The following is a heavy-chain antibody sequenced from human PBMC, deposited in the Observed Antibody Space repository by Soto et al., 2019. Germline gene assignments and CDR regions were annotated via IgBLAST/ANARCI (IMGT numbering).Heavy chain of an antibody. V-gene: IGHV4-59*01. CDR3: ARACGGDCYSNWFDP. J-gene: IGHJ5*02. CDR1: GVSISSYY. Sequence: SETLSLTCTVSGVSISSYYWSWIRQPPGKGLEWIGYIYYSGSTNYNPSLKSRVTISVDTSKNQFSLKLSSVTAADTAVYYCARACGGDCYSNWFDPWGQGTLVTVSS. D-gene: IGHD2-21*02. CDR2: IYYSGST.